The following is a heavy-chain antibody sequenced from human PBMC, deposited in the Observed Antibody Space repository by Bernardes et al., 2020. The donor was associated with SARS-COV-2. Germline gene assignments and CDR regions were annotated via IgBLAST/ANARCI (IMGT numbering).Heavy chain of an antibody. V-gene: IGHV4-34*01. Sequence: SETLSLTCAVHGGSFSGYYWSWIRQPPGKGLEWIGEINHSGSTNYNPSLQSRVTISVDTSKNQFSLKLSSVTAADTAVYYCARGGYSYGPPGRYWGQGTLVTISS. CDR1: GGSFSGYY. J-gene: IGHJ4*02. D-gene: IGHD5-18*01. CDR3: ARGGYSYGPPGRY. CDR2: INHSGST.